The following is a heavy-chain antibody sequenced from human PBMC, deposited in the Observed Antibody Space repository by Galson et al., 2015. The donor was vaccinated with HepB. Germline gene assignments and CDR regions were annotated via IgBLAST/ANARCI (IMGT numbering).Heavy chain of an antibody. CDR3: AREDGPSSGYYPIDY. J-gene: IGHJ4*02. CDR2: LVYGGSET. V-gene: IGHV3-30*04. Sequence: SLRLSCAASGFTFSRHAMHWVRQAPGKGLEWVAVLVYGGSETHYADSVKGRFTISADNSKNTLYLQMNSLRVEDTAVYYCAREDGPSSGYYPIDYWGRGTRVTVSS. D-gene: IGHD3-22*01. CDR1: GFTFSRHA.